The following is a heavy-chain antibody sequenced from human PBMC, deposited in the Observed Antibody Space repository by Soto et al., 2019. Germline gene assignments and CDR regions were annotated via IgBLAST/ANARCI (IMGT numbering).Heavy chain of an antibody. CDR1: GGAISSYY. Sequence: SETLSLTCSVPGGAISSYYWSWVRQPAGKGLEWIGRVFSSGSINYNASLKSRVTMSIDTSKNEVSLTLRSVTAADTAVYYCARVAFSYSGMDVWGPGTTVTVSS. CDR2: VFSSGSI. CDR3: ARVAFSYSGMDV. D-gene: IGHD3-3*02. J-gene: IGHJ6*02. V-gene: IGHV4-4*07.